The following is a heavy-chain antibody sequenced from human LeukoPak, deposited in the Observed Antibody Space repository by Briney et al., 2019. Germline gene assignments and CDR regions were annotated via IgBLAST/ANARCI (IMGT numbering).Heavy chain of an antibody. D-gene: IGHD3-9*01. V-gene: IGHV3-23*01. Sequence: GGSLRLSCAASGFTFKSYGMSWVRQAPGKGGEWVSGIGESGGRTYYADSVKGRFTISRDNSKNTLYLQMNSLRVDDTAVYYCAKVAAYYDILTGYSFYFDHWGQGTLVPVSS. CDR3: AKVAAYYDILTGYSFYFDH. CDR2: IGESGGRT. CDR1: GFTFKSYG. J-gene: IGHJ4*02.